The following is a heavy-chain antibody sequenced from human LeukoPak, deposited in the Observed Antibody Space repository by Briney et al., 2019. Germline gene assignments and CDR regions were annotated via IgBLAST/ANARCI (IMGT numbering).Heavy chain of an antibody. Sequence: GGSLRLSCAASGFSFGSYGIHWVRQAPGKGLEWVAVISFDGGTKYYADSVKGRFTISRDNSKNTLYLEMNSLRAEDTAVYYCARGPVAGARGGFDYWGQGTLVTVPS. CDR2: ISFDGGTK. D-gene: IGHD6-19*01. CDR1: GFSFGSYG. CDR3: ARGPVAGARGGFDY. V-gene: IGHV3-30*03. J-gene: IGHJ4*02.